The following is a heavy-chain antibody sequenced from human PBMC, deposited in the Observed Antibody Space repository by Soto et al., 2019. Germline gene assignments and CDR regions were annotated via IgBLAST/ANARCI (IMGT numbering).Heavy chain of an antibody. Sequence: GSLRLSCAASGFTFSRSWMHWVRQAPGKGLVWVSLINGDGSITNYADSVRGRFTISRANAKDTVYLQMNSLRAEDTAVYYCIRDLLHGDATKWGQGTLVTVSS. CDR1: GFTFSRSW. D-gene: IGHD2-21*01. CDR3: IRDLLHGDATK. V-gene: IGHV3-74*01. CDR2: INGDGSIT. J-gene: IGHJ4*02.